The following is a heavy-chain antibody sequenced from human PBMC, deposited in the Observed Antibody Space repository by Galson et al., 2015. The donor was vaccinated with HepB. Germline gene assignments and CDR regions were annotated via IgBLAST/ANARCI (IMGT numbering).Heavy chain of an antibody. J-gene: IGHJ2*01. V-gene: IGHV7-4-1*02. CDR1: GSTFTSYA. Sequence: SVKVSCQASGSTFTSYAMNWVRQAPGQGLEWMGWINTNTGNPTYAQGFTGRFVFSLDTSVSTAYLQISSLKAEDTAVYYCARSEYSSSWYWYFDLWGRGTLVTVSS. CDR3: ARSEYSSSWYWYFDL. D-gene: IGHD6-13*01. CDR2: INTNTGNP.